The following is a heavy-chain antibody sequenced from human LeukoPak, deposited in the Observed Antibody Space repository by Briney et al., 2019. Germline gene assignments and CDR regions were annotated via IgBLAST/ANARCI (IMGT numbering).Heavy chain of an antibody. V-gene: IGHV1-18*01. D-gene: IGHD3-22*01. CDR3: ARDGYYRHFDY. J-gene: IGHJ4*02. CDR2: ISPYNGDT. Sequence: ASVKVSCKASGYTFTSYGISWVRQAPGQGREWMGWISPYNGDTNYVQKLQDRVTMTTDTSTSTAYMEVRSLRSDDTAVYYCARDGYYRHFDYWGQGTLVTVSS. CDR1: GYTFTSYG.